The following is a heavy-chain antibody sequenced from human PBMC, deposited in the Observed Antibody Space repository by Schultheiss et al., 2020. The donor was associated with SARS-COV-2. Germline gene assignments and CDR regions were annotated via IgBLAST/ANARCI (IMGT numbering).Heavy chain of an antibody. CDR2: ISGSGGST. D-gene: IGHD6-6*01. Sequence: GGSLRLSCAASGFTFSSYWMHWVRQAPGKGLVWVSAISGSGGSTYYADSVKGRFTISRDNSKNTLYLQMNSLRAEDTAVYYCAKGSIAARPYYFDYWGQGTLVTVSS. CDR3: AKGSIAARPYYFDY. V-gene: IGHV3-23*01. CDR1: GFTFSSYW. J-gene: IGHJ4*02.